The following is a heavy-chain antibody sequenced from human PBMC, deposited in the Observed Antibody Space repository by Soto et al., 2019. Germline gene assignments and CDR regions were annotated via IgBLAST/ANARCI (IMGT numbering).Heavy chain of an antibody. J-gene: IGHJ6*02. V-gene: IGHV1-8*01. CDR1: GYTFSDFD. Sequence: QAHLEQSGAEVKRPGASVKVSCKASGYTFSDFDINWLRQASGQGPEWMGWMNAKSGDTFFAQRFQGKFNMTLDTSLSTAYMEVGSLTSDDTAMYYCARGNPFNYAGSDVWGQGTTVAVSS. D-gene: IGHD3-16*01. CDR2: MNAKSGDT. CDR3: ARGNPFNYAGSDV.